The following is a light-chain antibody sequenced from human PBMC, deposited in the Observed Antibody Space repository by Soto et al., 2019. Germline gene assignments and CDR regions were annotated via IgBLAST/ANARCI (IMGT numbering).Light chain of an antibody. V-gene: IGLV2-23*03. Sequence: QSALTQPASVSGSPGQSITISCTGTSSDVGSYNLVSWYQQHPGKAPKLMIYEGSKRPSGVSNRFSGSKSGNTASLTISGLQAGDEADYYCCSYAGSSTFEVFGGGTKLIVL. J-gene: IGLJ2*01. CDR2: EGS. CDR1: SSDVGSYNL. CDR3: CSYAGSSTFEV.